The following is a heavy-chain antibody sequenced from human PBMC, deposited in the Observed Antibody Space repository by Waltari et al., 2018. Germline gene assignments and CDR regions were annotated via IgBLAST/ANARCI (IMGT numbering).Heavy chain of an antibody. J-gene: IGHJ5*02. CDR1: GGSISSSSYY. D-gene: IGHD2-8*02. Sequence: QLQLQDSGPGLVKPSETLSLTCTVSGGSISSSSYYWGWIRQPPGKGLEWIGSIYYSGSTYYNPSLKSRVTISVDTSKNQFSLKLSSVTAADTAVYYCARVIGVVYAIGFDPWGQGTLVTVSS. CDR2: IYYSGST. V-gene: IGHV4-39*07. CDR3: ARVIGVVYAIGFDP.